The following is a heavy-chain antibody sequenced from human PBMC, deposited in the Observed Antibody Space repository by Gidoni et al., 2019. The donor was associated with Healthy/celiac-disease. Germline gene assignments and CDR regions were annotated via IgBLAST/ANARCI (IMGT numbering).Heavy chain of an antibody. Sequence: QVQLVESGGGVVQPGRSLRLSCAASGFTFSSYSMHWVRQAPGKGLEWVAVIWYDGSNKYYADSVKGRFTISRDNSKNTLYLQMNSLRAEDTAVYYCARDLREYSSSCPWFDPWGQGTLVTVSS. V-gene: IGHV3-33*01. CDR3: ARDLREYSSSCPWFDP. J-gene: IGHJ5*02. D-gene: IGHD6-6*01. CDR1: GFTFSSYS. CDR2: IWYDGSNK.